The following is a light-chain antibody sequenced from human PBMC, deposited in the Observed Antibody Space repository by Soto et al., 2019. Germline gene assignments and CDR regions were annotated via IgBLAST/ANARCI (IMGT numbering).Light chain of an antibody. J-gene: IGKJ2*01. CDR2: DAS. CDR3: QQYKSDST. CDR1: QSISHY. Sequence: DIQMTQSPASLSASVGDRVTITCRASQSISHYLAWYQQKPGKAPKLLIYDASTLQGGIPLRFSGSGSGTKFTLIICSLQPDDFATYYCQQYKSDSTFGQGTKLGSK. V-gene: IGKV1-5*01.